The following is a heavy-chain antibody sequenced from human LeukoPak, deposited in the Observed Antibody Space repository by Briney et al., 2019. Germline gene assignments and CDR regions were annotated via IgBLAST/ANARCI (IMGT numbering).Heavy chain of an antibody. CDR1: GYSISSGYY. J-gene: IGHJ5*02. Sequence: SETLSLTCTVSGYSISSGYYWGWIRQPPGKGLEWIGSIYHSGSTYYNPSLKSRVTISVDTSKNQFSLKLSSVTAADTAVYYCARDQARLTRYYDFWSGYYIQMFDPWGQGTLVTVSS. CDR3: ARDQARLTRYYDFWSGYYIQMFDP. V-gene: IGHV4-38-2*02. CDR2: IYHSGST. D-gene: IGHD3-3*01.